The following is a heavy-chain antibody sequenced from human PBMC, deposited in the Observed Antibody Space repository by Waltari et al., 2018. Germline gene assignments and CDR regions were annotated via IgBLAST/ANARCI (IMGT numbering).Heavy chain of an antibody. CDR1: SYA. V-gene: IGHV1-69*05. J-gene: IGHJ4*02. CDR3: ARALREPYYFDY. CDR2: IIPILGTA. Sequence: SYAISWVRQAPGQGLEWMGGIIPILGTANYAQKFQGRVTITTDESTSTAYMELSSLRSEDTAVYYCARALREPYYFDYWGQGTLVTVSS.